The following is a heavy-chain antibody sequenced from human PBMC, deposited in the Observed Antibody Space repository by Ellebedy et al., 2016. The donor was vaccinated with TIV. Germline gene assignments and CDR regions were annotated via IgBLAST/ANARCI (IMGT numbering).Heavy chain of an antibody. CDR3: ARGSTSSTWYEGPLDI. J-gene: IGHJ3*02. CDR1: GGTLRSNG. CDR2: IIPAFGTV. Sequence: ASVKVSCKASGGTLRSNGISWVRQAPGQALEWVGMIIPAFGTVNFARKFRGRVTITADKSTNTVYMNVNILRSEDTAMYYCARGSTSSTWYEGPLDIWGQGTLVTVSS. V-gene: IGHV1-69*06. D-gene: IGHD6-13*01.